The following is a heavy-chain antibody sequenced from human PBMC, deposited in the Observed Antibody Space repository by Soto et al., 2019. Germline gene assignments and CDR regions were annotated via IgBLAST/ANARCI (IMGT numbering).Heavy chain of an antibody. Sequence: GASVKVSCKASGYTFTGYYMHWVRQAPGQGLEWMGWINPNSGGTNYAQKFQGWVTMTSDTSISTAYMELSRLRSDDTAVYYCARARRRLEWLLFRPSYYFDYWGQGTLVTVSS. CDR2: INPNSGGT. J-gene: IGHJ4*02. CDR3: ARARRRLEWLLFRPSYYFDY. V-gene: IGHV1-2*04. CDR1: GYTFTGYY. D-gene: IGHD3-3*01.